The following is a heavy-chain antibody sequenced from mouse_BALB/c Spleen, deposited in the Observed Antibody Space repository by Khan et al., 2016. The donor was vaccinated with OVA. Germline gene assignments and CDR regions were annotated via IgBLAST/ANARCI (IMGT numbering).Heavy chain of an antibody. CDR2: INPTSGFT. J-gene: IGHJ2*01. Sequence: QVQLQQSGAELAKPGASVKMSCKASGYTFTTYWMHWVKQRPGQGLEWIGYINPTSGFTDYNQKFKDKATLTADKSSSTAYMQLSSLTSDDSAVYYCARDRIDYRGQGTTLPVSS. CDR1: GYTFTTYW. V-gene: IGHV1-7*01. CDR3: ARDRIDY.